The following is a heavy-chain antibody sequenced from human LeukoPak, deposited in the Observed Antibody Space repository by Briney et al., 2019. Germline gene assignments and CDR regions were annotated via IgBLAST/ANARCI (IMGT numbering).Heavy chain of an antibody. J-gene: IGHJ4*02. CDR2: ISSSSSYI. V-gene: IGHV3-21*01. CDR1: GFTFSSYS. CDR3: ARFAGRYGYYFDY. Sequence: GGSLRLSCAASGFTFSSYSMNWVRQASGKGLEWVSSISSSSSYIYYADSVKGRFTISRDNAKNSLYLQMNSLRAEDTAVYYCARFAGRYGYYFDYWGQGTLVTVSS. D-gene: IGHD6-19*01.